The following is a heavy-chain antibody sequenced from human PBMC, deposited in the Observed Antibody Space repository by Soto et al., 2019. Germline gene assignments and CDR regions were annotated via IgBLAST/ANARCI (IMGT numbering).Heavy chain of an antibody. Sequence: GGSLRLSCAASGFTFSSYSMNWVRQAPGKGLEWVSYISSSSSTIYYADSVKGRFTISRDNAKNSLYLQMNSLRAEDTAVYYCAKDRYYDYYYGMDVWGQGTTVTVSS. CDR1: GFTFSSYS. V-gene: IGHV3-48*01. CDR3: AKDRYYDYYYGMDV. D-gene: IGHD1-1*01. J-gene: IGHJ6*02. CDR2: ISSSSSTI.